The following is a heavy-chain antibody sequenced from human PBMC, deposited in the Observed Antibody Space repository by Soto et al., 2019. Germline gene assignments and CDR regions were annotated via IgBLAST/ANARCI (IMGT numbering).Heavy chain of an antibody. D-gene: IGHD3-22*01. J-gene: IGHJ4*02. CDR1: GGSISSSSYY. CDR2: IYYSGST. Sequence: SETLSLTCTVSGGSISSSSYYWGWIRQPPGKGLEWIGSIYYSGSTYYNPSLKSRVTISVDTSKNQFSLKLSSVTAADTAVYYCATPGNYYDSSGYIRYWGQGTLVTVSS. V-gene: IGHV4-39*01. CDR3: ATPGNYYDSSGYIRY.